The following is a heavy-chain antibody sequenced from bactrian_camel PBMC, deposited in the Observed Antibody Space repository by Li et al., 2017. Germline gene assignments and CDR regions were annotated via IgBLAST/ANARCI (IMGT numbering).Heavy chain of an antibody. D-gene: IGHD5*01. CDR1: SDSRSGADGDTPSTYC. Sequence: HVQLVESGGGSVQAGGSLRLSCKVTSDSRSGADGDTPSTYCMAWFRQAPGKGLEWLSGIGWDGRTYYSDSVQGRFTISRDNAKNTVYLQMDSLKTEDTAMYYCSHYGRSTSFTPVGQGTQVTVS. CDR2: IGWDGRT. V-gene: IGHV3S9*01. J-gene: IGHJ4*01.